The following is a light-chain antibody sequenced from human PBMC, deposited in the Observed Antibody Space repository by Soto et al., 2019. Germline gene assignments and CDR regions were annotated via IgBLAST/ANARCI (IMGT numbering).Light chain of an antibody. V-gene: IGKV1-5*01. CDR1: QTVTSW. CDR3: QQYMSHSPLT. CDR2: DAS. Sequence: DIQMTQSPSTLSASIGDRVTITCRASQTVTSWVAWYLQTPGKAPKLLISDASSLESGVPSRFSGSGTGTEFSLTISSLQADDFGTYYCQQYMSHSPLTFGGGTKVDIK. J-gene: IGKJ4*01.